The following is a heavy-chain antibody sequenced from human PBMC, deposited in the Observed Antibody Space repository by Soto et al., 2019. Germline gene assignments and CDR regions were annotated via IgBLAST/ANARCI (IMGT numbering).Heavy chain of an antibody. V-gene: IGHV3-30*18. CDR2: ISYDGSNK. Sequence: TGGSLRLSCAASGFTFSSYGMHWVRQAPGKGLDLVAVISYDGSNKYDACSVRGRFTIARYNSKNTLYLQMNILRAEDTAVYYFSKDPVVRGVIKGDSQLWGQGTLVTVSS. CDR3: SKDPVVRGVIKGDSQL. CDR1: GFTFSSYG. D-gene: IGHD3-10*01. J-gene: IGHJ1*01.